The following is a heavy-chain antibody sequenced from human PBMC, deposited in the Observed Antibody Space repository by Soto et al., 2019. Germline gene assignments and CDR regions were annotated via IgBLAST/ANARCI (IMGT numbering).Heavy chain of an antibody. CDR3: ARLNSATYYDFWS. D-gene: IGHD3-3*01. Sequence: QVHLQQWGAGLLKPSETLSLTCAVYGGSFSDYYWSWIRQPPGKGLEWIGEINHSGSTNLNPSLKSRVTISVDTSRSQFSLKLSSVTAADTAVYYCARLNSATYYDFWSWGQGTLVTVSS. V-gene: IGHV4-34*02. CDR1: GGSFSDYY. J-gene: IGHJ5*02. CDR2: INHSGST.